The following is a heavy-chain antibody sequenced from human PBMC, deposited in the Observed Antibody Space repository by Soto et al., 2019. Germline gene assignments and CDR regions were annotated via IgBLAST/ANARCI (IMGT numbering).Heavy chain of an antibody. Sequence: EVQLVESGGGLVQPGGSLRLSCAASGFTVSGSYMSWVRQAPGKGLECVSVVYNGDGAYYADSVKGRFTISRDNSKNTLYLQMNSLRVEDTAVYYCARMKFSNWFDPWGQGTLVTVSS. CDR1: GFTVSGSY. J-gene: IGHJ5*02. V-gene: IGHV3-66*01. CDR2: VYNGDGA. CDR3: ARMKFSNWFDP.